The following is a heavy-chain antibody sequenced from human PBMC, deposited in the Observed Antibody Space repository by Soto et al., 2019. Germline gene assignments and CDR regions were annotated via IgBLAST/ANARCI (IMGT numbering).Heavy chain of an antibody. V-gene: IGHV4-34*01. CDR1: GGFVSSGSYY. CDR3: ARVERGTATTVVDAFDI. CDR2: MSHSGGT. D-gene: IGHD1-1*01. J-gene: IGHJ3*02. Sequence: QVQLQQWGAGLLKPSETLSLTCAVYGGFVSSGSYYWSWIRQPPGKGLEWIGEMSHSGGTHFNPSLKRQVDISVDTSKSQFSLKMSSVTAADTALYYCARVERGTATTVVDAFDIWGPGKMVTVSS.